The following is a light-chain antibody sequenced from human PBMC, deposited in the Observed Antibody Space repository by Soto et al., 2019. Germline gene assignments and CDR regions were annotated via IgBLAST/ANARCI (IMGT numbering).Light chain of an antibody. J-gene: IGKJ1*01. CDR1: LSVGTW. Sequence: IQMTQSPSTLSASVGDRVTITCRASLSVGTWLAWYQQKPGKAPKLLIYKASNLQSGVPSRFSGSGSGTEFTLTISSLQPDDFATYYCQQYNSWTFGQGTKVEIK. V-gene: IGKV1-5*03. CDR3: QQYNSWT. CDR2: KAS.